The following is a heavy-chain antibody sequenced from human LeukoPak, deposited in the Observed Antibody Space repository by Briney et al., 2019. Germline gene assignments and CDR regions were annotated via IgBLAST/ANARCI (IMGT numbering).Heavy chain of an antibody. CDR3: ARARGYGDYTHPPDY. CDR2: INSDGSST. J-gene: IGHJ4*02. Sequence: RGSLRLSCAASGFTFSSYWMHWVRQAPGKGLVWVSRINSDGSSTSYADSVKGRFTISRDNAKNTLYLQMNSLRAEDTAVYYCARARGYGDYTHPPDYWGQGTLVTVSS. V-gene: IGHV3-74*01. CDR1: GFTFSSYW. D-gene: IGHD4-17*01.